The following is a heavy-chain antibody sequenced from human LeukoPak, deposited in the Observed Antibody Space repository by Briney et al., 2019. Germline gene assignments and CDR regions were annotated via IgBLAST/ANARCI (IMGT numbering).Heavy chain of an antibody. CDR3: DRARVTTMVRDDILH. V-gene: IGHV1-18*04. Sequence: ASVKVSCKASGYTFTSYGISWVRQAPGQGPEWMGWISAYNGNTNYAQKLQGRVTMTTDTSTSTAYMELRSLSSDDTAVYYCDRARVTTMVRDDILHWGQGTLVTVSS. J-gene: IGHJ4*02. D-gene: IGHD3-10*01. CDR2: ISAYNGNT. CDR1: GYTFTSYG.